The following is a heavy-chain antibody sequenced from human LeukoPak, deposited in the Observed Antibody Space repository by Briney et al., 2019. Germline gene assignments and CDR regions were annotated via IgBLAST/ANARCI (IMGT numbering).Heavy chain of an antibody. D-gene: IGHD3-10*01. CDR2: TSSDLNVK. CDR3: AREGYYGSGSPPSLYFDY. V-gene: IGHV3-30-3*01. J-gene: IGHJ4*02. Sequence: PGGSLGLSCAASGFTFRNYVIHWVRQAPGKGLEWVAVTSSDLNVKLYADSVKGRFTISRDNSRSTLHLQMNSLRPEDTAIYYCAREGYYGSGSPPSLYFDYWGQGTLVTVSS. CDR1: GFTFRNYV.